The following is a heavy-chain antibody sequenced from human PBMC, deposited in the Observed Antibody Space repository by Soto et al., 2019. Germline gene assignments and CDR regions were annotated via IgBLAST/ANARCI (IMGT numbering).Heavy chain of an antibody. J-gene: IGHJ4*03. Sequence: SETLSLTCAVSGGSISSGNWWSWVRQPPGKGLEWIGEIYHSGSTNYNPSLKSRVTISVDKSKNQFSLKLSSVTAADTAVYYCARVRQQLVLSYFDYWGQGTLVTVSS. CDR1: GGSISSGNW. CDR3: ARVRQQLVLSYFDY. V-gene: IGHV4-4*02. CDR2: IYHSGST. D-gene: IGHD6-13*01.